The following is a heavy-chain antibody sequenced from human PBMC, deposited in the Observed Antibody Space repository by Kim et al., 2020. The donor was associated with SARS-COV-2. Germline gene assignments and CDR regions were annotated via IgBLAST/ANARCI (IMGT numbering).Heavy chain of an antibody. D-gene: IGHD6-19*01. CDR2: RP. V-gene: IGHV4-34*01. CDR3: ARGEVAGTH. Sequence: RPNPHPPLKSRVTISVDTSKNQFSLKLSSVTAADTAVYYCARGEVAGTHWGQGTLVTVSS. J-gene: IGHJ4*02.